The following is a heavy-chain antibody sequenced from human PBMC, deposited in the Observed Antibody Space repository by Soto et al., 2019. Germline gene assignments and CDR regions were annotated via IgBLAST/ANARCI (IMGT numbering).Heavy chain of an antibody. CDR1: GYTFTSYY. V-gene: IGHV1-46*01. J-gene: IGHJ5*02. CDR2: INPSGGST. Sequence: QVQLVQSGAEVKKPGASVKVSCKASGYTFTSYYMHWVRQAPGQGLEWRGIINPSGGSTSYAQKFQGRVTMTRDTSTSTVYMELSSLRSEDTAVYYCARDILTGYYKKGYNWFDPWGQGTLVTVSS. D-gene: IGHD3-9*01. CDR3: ARDILTGYYKKGYNWFDP.